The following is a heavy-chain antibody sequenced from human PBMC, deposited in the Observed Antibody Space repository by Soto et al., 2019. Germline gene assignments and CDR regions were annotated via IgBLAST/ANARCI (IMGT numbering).Heavy chain of an antibody. D-gene: IGHD6-19*01. CDR1: GGTFSSYT. CDR3: ARGPGGSVAVAGT. V-gene: IGHV1-69*02. CDR2: IIPILGIA. J-gene: IGHJ4*02. Sequence: QVQLVQSGAEVKKPGSSVKVSCKASGGTFSSYTISWVRQAPGQGLEWMGRIIPILGIANYAQKFQGRVTITADKSTSTAYMERSSLRSEDTAVYYCARGPGGSVAVAGTWGQGTLVTVSS.